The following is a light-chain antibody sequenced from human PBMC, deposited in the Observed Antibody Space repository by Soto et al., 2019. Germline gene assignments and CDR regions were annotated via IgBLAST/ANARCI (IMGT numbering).Light chain of an antibody. CDR2: EVR. V-gene: IGLV2-14*01. Sequence: QSALTQPASVSGSPGQSITISCTGSSSDVGGYNYVSWYQQYPDKAPKLMIYEVRNRPSGVSNRFSASKSANTASLTISGLQAEDEADYYCSSYTTNNTRVFGTGTKLTVL. CDR3: SSYTTNNTRV. CDR1: SSDVGGYNY. J-gene: IGLJ1*01.